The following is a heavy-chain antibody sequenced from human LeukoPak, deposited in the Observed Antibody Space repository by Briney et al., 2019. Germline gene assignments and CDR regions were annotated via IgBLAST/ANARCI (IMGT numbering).Heavy chain of an antibody. Sequence: SETLSLTCTVSGGSISSCYWAWIRQPPGKGLEWIGTIHYSGSTFYNPPLKSRVTISVDTSKNQFSLKLSSVTAADTAVYYCARLGGYYDPPGYWGQGTLVTVSS. CDR1: GGSISSCY. D-gene: IGHD3-22*01. CDR3: ARLGGYYDPPGY. V-gene: IGHV4-39*01. CDR2: IHYSGST. J-gene: IGHJ4*02.